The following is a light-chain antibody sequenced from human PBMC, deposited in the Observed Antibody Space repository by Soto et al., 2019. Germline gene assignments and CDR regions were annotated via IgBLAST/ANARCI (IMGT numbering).Light chain of an antibody. Sequence: QSALTQPPSASGSPGQSVTISCTGTSSDVGGYNFVSWYQQHPGKAPKLMMCEVSKRPSGVPDRFSGSKSGNTASLTVSGLQAEDEADYYCSSYAGNNIYVFGTGTKLTVL. CDR1: SSDVGGYNF. CDR2: EVS. CDR3: SSYAGNNIYV. J-gene: IGLJ1*01. V-gene: IGLV2-8*01.